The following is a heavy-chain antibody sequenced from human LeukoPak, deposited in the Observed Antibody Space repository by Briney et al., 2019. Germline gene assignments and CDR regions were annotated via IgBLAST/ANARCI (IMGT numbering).Heavy chain of an antibody. Sequence: GGSLRLSCAASGFTFSSYALSWVRQAAGKGLEWVSAISGSGDKTYYADSVKGRFTISRDNSKDTLYLQMSSLRADDTALYYCAKDPLGTTRDFHFWGQGTMVTVSS. J-gene: IGHJ3*01. D-gene: IGHD1-7*01. CDR1: GFTFSSYA. CDR3: AKDPLGTTRDFHF. V-gene: IGHV3-23*01. CDR2: ISGSGDKT.